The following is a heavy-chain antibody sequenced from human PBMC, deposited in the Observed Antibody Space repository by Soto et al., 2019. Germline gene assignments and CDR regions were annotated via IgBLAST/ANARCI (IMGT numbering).Heavy chain of an antibody. D-gene: IGHD2-21*02. V-gene: IGHV1-3*05. Sequence: QVQLVQSGAEEKKPGASVKVSCKASGYTFTSYAMHWVLQAPGQRLEWMGWINAGNGNTKYSQKFQGRVTITRDTSASTAYMELSSLRSEDTAVYDCARSIVVVTALYYSGQGTLVTVSS. CDR2: INAGNGNT. J-gene: IGHJ4*02. CDR3: ARSIVVVTALYY. CDR1: GYTFTSYA.